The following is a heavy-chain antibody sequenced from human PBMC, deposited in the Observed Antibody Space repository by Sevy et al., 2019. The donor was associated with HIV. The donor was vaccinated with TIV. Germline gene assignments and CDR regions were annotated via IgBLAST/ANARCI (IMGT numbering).Heavy chain of an antibody. D-gene: IGHD4-17*01. V-gene: IGHV3-21*01. CDR1: GFTFSSYS. Sequence: GGSLRLSCAASGFTFSSYSMNWVRQAPGKGLEWVSSISSSSSYIYYADSVKGRFTISRDNAKNSLYLQMNSLRAEDTAGYYCARENGLYGDYVFGLDYWGQGTLVTVSS. CDR3: ARENGLYGDYVFGLDY. CDR2: ISSSSSYI. J-gene: IGHJ4*02.